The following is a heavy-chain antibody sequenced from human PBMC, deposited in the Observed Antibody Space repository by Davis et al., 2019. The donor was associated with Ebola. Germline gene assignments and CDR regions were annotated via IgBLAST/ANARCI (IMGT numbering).Heavy chain of an antibody. CDR2: ISAYKGNT. V-gene: IGHV1-18*01. Sequence: ASVKVSCKASGYTLTNYGVTWVRQAPGQGLEWMGWISAYKGNTNYAQKVQDRLTMTTDISTNTASMELRSLRPDDTVVYYCARPRQQLVPSYYFGMDVWGQGTTVTVSS. D-gene: IGHD6-13*01. J-gene: IGHJ6*02. CDR3: ARPRQQLVPSYYFGMDV. CDR1: GYTLTNYG.